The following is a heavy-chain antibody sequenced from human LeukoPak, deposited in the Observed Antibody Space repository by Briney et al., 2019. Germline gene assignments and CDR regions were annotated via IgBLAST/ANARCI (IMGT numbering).Heavy chain of an antibody. D-gene: IGHD3-22*01. CDR2: IWYDGSNK. CDR3: AGRNLHYDSSGYYSADAFDI. CDR1: GFTFSSYG. Sequence: GGSLRLSCAASGFTFSSYGMHWVRQAPGKGLEWVAVIWYDGSNKYYADSVKGRFTISRDNSKNTLYLQMNSLRAEDTAVYYCAGRNLHYDSSGYYSADAFDIWGQGTMVTVSS. J-gene: IGHJ3*02. V-gene: IGHV3-33*01.